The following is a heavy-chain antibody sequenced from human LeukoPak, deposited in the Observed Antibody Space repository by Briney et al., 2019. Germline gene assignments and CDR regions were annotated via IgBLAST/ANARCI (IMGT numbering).Heavy chain of an antibody. D-gene: IGHD3-9*01. J-gene: IGHJ5*02. V-gene: IGHV5-51*01. CDR3: ARQYYETLTGPNWFDA. CDR1: GYTFTNYW. CDR2: ILPGDSDT. Sequence: GESLKISCKGSGYTFTNYWIGWVRQMPGKGLEWMGIILPGDSDTRYSPSFKGQVTMSDDKSISTAYLRWSSLKASDTAMYYCARQYYETLTGPNWFDAWGQGTLVTVSS.